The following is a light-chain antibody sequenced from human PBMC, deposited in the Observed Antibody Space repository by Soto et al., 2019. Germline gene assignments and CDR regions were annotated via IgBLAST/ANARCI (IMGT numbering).Light chain of an antibody. CDR3: QKYSSVPV. CDR2: AAS. Sequence: DIQMTQSPTSLSASVGDRVTITCRASQGIRNFVAWYQQKPGKAPKLLTYAASTLQSGVPSRFSGSGSGTDFTLTINSLQPEDVATYSCQKYSSVPVFGPGTKVDIK. CDR1: QGIRNF. V-gene: IGKV1-27*01. J-gene: IGKJ3*01.